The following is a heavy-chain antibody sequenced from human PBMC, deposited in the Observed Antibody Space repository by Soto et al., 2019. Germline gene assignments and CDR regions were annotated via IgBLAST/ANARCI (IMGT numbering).Heavy chain of an antibody. J-gene: IGHJ5*02. CDR2: IYYSGST. V-gene: IGHV4-59*01. D-gene: IGHD6-13*01. Sequence: SETLSLTCTVSGGSISSYYWSWIRQPPGKGLEWIGYIYYSGSTNYNPSLKSRVTISVDTSKNQYSLKLSSVTAADTAVYYCARDSGLAAAGTNWFDPWGQGTLVTVSS. CDR1: GGSISSYY. CDR3: ARDSGLAAAGTNWFDP.